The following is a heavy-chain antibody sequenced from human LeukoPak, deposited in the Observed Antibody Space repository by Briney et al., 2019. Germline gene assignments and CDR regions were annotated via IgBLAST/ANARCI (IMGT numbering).Heavy chain of an antibody. CDR3: ARADVVAATRRGGPPVDY. CDR2: ISAYNGNT. CDR1: GYTFTSYG. J-gene: IGHJ4*02. V-gene: IGHV1-18*01. D-gene: IGHD2-15*01. Sequence: ASVKVSCKASGYTFTSYGISWVRQAPGQRLEWMGWISAYNGNTNYAQKLQGRVTMTTDTSTSTAYMELRSLRSDDTAVYYCARADVVAATRRGGPPVDYWGQGTLVTVSS.